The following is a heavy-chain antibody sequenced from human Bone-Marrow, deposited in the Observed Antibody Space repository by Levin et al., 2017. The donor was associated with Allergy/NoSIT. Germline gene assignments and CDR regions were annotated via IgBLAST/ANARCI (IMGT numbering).Heavy chain of an antibody. Sequence: GESLKISCASSGFTFSGYWMAWVRQAPGKGLEWVANINRDGGDGYYVDSVKGRFTISRDNARNSLDLQMNSLRVEDTAVYYCARNGAWPFEFWGQGTLVTVSS. CDR1: GFTFSGYW. D-gene: IGHD2-8*01. V-gene: IGHV3-7*02. CDR2: INRDGGDG. J-gene: IGHJ4*02. CDR3: ARNGAWPFEF.